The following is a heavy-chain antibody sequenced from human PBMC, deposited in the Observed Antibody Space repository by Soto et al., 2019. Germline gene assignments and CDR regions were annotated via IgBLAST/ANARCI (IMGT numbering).Heavy chain of an antibody. V-gene: IGHV4-39*01. CDR3: ASNLWFGELSSRTTGPADV. CDR2: IYYSGST. D-gene: IGHD3-10*01. CDR1: GGSISSSIYY. J-gene: IGHJ6*02. Sequence: PSETLSLTCTVSGGSISSSIYYWGWIRHPPGNGLEWIGSIYYSGSTYYNPSLKSRVTISVDTSKNQFSLKLSSVTAADTAVYYCASNLWFGELSSRTTGPADVWGQGTTVTV.